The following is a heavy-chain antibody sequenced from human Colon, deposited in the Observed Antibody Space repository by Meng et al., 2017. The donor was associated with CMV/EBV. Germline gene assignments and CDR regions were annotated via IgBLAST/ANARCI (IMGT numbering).Heavy chain of an antibody. CDR3: AGGVGWLIEY. D-gene: IGHD6-19*01. CDR2: IKQDGSER. CDR1: GLSRFW. J-gene: IGHJ4*02. Sequence: QRGESGGGLVQPGRSLRLSCAASGLSRFWINWVRQSPGKGLEWVAIIKQDGSERLYANSVEDRFTISRDNGKNSVYLEINSLRADDTAIYYCAGGVGWLIEYWGQGTLVTVSS. V-gene: IGHV3-7*05.